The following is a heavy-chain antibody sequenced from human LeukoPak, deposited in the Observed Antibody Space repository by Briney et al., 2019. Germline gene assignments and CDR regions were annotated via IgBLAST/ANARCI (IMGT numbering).Heavy chain of an antibody. J-gene: IGHJ5*02. CDR1: GGSFSGYY. Sequence: SETLSLTCAVYGGSFSGYYWSWIRQPPGKGLEWIGEINHSGSTNYNPSLKSRVTISVDTSKNQFSLKLSSVTAADTAVYYCARARVLWFGELFLGWFDPWGQGTLVTVSS. V-gene: IGHV4-34*01. CDR3: ARARVLWFGELFLGWFDP. CDR2: INHSGST. D-gene: IGHD3-10*01.